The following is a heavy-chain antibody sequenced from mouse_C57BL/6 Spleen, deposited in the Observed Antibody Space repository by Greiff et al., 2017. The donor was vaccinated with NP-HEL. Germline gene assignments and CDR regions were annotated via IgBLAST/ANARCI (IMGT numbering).Heavy chain of an antibody. J-gene: IGHJ2*01. CDR3: ARDHYDYDNYFDY. CDR2: ISDGGSYT. V-gene: IGHV5-4*01. Sequence: EVQVVESGGGLVKPGGSLKLSCAASGFTFSSYAMSWVRQTPEKRLEWVATISDGGSYTYYPDNLKGRFTISRDNAKNNLYLQMSHLESEDTAMYYCARDHYDYDNYFDYWGQGTTLTVSS. CDR1: GFTFSSYA. D-gene: IGHD2-4*01.